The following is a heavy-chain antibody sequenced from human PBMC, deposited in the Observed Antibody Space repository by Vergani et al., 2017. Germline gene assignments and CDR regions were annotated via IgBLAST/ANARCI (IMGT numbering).Heavy chain of an antibody. Sequence: QLQLQESGPRLVKPSETLSLTCTVSGDSISSSSYYWGWIRQPPGKGLEWIGSIFYSGSTHYNPSLKSRVTISVDTSNNQFSLKLSSVTAADTAVYYCARRTTMVRRVLEIARYYFDYWGQGTLVTVSS. CDR3: ARRTTMVRRVLEIARYYFDY. J-gene: IGHJ4*02. CDR1: GDSISSSSYY. CDR2: IFYSGST. D-gene: IGHD3-10*01. V-gene: IGHV4-39*01.